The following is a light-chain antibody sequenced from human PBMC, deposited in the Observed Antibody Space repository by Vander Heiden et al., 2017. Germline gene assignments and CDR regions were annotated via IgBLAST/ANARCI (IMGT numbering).Light chain of an antibody. V-gene: IGKV3-15*01. CDR1: QSVSSN. CDR3: QQYKNWPPIT. CDR2: GAS. J-gene: IGKJ4*01. Sequence: IVMTQSPSTLSVSQGERSTLSCRASQSVSSNLAWYKQKPGQAPRLLIYGASTRDTGIPARFSGSGYGKDFTLTISSRQSEDFAVYYCQQYKNWPPITFGGGTKVXIK.